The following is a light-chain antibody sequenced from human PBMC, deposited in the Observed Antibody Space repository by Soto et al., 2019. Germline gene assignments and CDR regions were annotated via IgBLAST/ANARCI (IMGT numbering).Light chain of an antibody. CDR1: QNMYIS. CDR3: QQYSESPET. V-gene: IGKV3-15*01. J-gene: IGKJ2*01. CDR2: GAS. Sequence: EIARTQSPDTLAVSPGERATLSGRARQNMYISLGWYQQKPGQAPRLLISGASTRATGVAARFTGSGPGTELIISISSLQSEVFSFFCCQQYSESPETFDQGIMLEFK.